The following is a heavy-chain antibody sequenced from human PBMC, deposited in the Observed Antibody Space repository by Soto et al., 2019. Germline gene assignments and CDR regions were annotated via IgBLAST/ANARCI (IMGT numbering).Heavy chain of an antibody. J-gene: IGHJ4*02. V-gene: IGHV4-59*08. CDR1: GGSISSYY. D-gene: IGHD3-22*01. CDR3: ARGPPLGGSSGYLFDY. CDR2: IYYSGST. Sequence: SEPLSLTCTVSGGSISSYYWSWIRQPPGKGLEWIGYIYYSGSTNYNPSLKSRVTISVDTSKNQFSLKLSSVTAADTAVYYCARGPPLGGSSGYLFDYWGQGTLVTVSS.